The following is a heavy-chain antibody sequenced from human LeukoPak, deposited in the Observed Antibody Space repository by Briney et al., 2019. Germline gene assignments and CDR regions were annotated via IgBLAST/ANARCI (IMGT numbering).Heavy chain of an antibody. CDR2: IYTSGST. D-gene: IGHD4-23*01. CDR1: GYSISSGYY. V-gene: IGHV4-4*07. Sequence: SETLSLTCTVSGYSISSGYYWSWIRQPAGKGLEWIGRIYTSGSTNYNPSLKSRVTMSVDTSKNQFSLKLSSVTAVDTAVYYCARGKTPVDYFDYWGQGTLVTVSS. J-gene: IGHJ4*02. CDR3: ARGKTPVDYFDY.